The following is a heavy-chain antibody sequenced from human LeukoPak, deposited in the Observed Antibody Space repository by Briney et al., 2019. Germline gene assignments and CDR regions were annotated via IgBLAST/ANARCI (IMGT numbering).Heavy chain of an antibody. Sequence: SETLSLTCTVSGGSISSYYWSWIRQPPGKGLEWIGYIYYSGSTNYNPSLKSRGTISVDTSKNQFSLKLSSVTAADTAVYYCARDLSGYDPYYYYYMDVWGKGTTVTVSS. CDR3: ARDLSGYDPYYYYYMDV. V-gene: IGHV4-59*12. CDR1: GGSISSYY. J-gene: IGHJ6*03. CDR2: IYYSGST. D-gene: IGHD5-12*01.